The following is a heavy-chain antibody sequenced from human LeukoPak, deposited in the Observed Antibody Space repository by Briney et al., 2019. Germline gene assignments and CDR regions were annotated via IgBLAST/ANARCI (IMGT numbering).Heavy chain of an antibody. V-gene: IGHV3-23*01. Sequence: GGSLRLSCAASGFTFSNYAMSWVRQAPGKGLEWASGVSDSGTTTYYGDSVRGRFTISRDNSNNTLFLQMNSLRAEDTAVYYCAKNYGSGNSKHLGAFDYWGQGTLVTVSS. CDR3: AKNYGSGNSKHLGAFDY. J-gene: IGHJ4*02. D-gene: IGHD3-10*01. CDR1: GFTFSNYA. CDR2: VSDSGTTT.